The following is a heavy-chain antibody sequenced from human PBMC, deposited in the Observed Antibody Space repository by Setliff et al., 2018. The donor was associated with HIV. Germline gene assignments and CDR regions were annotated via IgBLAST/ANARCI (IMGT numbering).Heavy chain of an antibody. CDR1: GFAFSGTA. D-gene: IGHD3-3*01. V-gene: IGHV3-30*04. Sequence: GGSLRLSCAGSGFAFSGTAMHWVRQAPGKGLAWVAVISNDGSHKYNIESVRGRFTISRDNSKNTVYLEMNSLRDEDTAMYYCAADSGLDYWSGRGFDYWGQGTLVTVSS. J-gene: IGHJ4*02. CDR2: ISNDGSHK. CDR3: AADSGLDYWSGRGFDY.